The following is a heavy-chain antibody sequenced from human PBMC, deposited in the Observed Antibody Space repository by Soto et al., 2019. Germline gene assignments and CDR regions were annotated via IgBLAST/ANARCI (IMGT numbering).Heavy chain of an antibody. D-gene: IGHD6-19*01. CDR3: ARQWLASYYYDGMDV. V-gene: IGHV5-10-1*01. J-gene: IGHJ6*02. CDR1: GYSFTSYW. Sequence: GESLKISCKGSGYSFTSYWIRWVRQMPGKGLEWMGRIDPSDYYTNYSPSFQGHVTISADKSINTAYLQWSSLKASDTAMYYCARQWLASYYYDGMDVWGQGTTVTVSS. CDR2: IDPSDYYT.